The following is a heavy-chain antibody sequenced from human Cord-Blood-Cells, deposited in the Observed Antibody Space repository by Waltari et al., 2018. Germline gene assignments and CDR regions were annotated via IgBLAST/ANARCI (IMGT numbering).Heavy chain of an antibody. J-gene: IGHJ4*02. CDR3: ARAGPGEDYIWGSYRFFDY. CDR1: GFTFSSYS. Sequence: EVQLVESGGGLVKPGGSLRLSCAASGFTFSSYSMNWVRQAPGKGLEWVSSISSSSSYIYYADSVKGRFTISRDNAKNSLYLQMNSLRAEDTAVYYCARAGPGEDYIWGSYRFFDYWGQGTLVTVSS. D-gene: IGHD3-16*02. V-gene: IGHV3-21*01. CDR2: ISSSSSYI.